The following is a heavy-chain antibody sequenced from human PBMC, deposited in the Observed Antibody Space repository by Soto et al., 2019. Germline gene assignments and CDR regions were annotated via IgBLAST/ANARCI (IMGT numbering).Heavy chain of an antibody. D-gene: IGHD6-6*01. Sequence: NPSETLSLTCTVSGGSISSYYWSWIRQPPGKGLEWIGYIYYSGSTNYNPSLKSRVTISVDTSKNQFSLKLSSVTAADTAVYYCARAVIAARLGGYYYYYYGMDVWGQGTTVTVSS. J-gene: IGHJ6*02. CDR2: IYYSGST. CDR3: ARAVIAARLGGYYYYYYGMDV. V-gene: IGHV4-59*01. CDR1: GGSISSYY.